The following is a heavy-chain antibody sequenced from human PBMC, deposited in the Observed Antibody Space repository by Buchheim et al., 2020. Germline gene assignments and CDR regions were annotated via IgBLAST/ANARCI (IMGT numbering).Heavy chain of an antibody. CDR2: IYYSGST. V-gene: IGHV4-59*01. Sequence: QVQLQESGPGLVKPSETLSLTCTVSGGSISSYYWSWIRQPPGKGLEWIGYIYYSGSTNYNPSLKSRVTISVDTSKNQFSLKLSSVTAADTAVYYCARGRSGSSWYPGEFDYWGQGTL. D-gene: IGHD6-13*01. CDR3: ARGRSGSSWYPGEFDY. CDR1: GGSISSYY. J-gene: IGHJ4*02.